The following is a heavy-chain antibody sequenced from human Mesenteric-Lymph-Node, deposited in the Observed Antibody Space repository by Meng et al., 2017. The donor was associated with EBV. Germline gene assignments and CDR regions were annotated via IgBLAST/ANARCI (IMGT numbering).Heavy chain of an antibody. CDR3: VKVQSSGRSSWFDP. V-gene: IGHV4-4*02. CDR2: IYHSGST. CDR1: GDSIITYNW. D-gene: IGHD3-10*01. J-gene: IGHJ5*02. Sequence: QEQLQESDPGLVKPSGTLSLNCAVSGDSIITYNWWTWLRQSPEKGLEWIGEIYHSGSTNYNPSLRSRVTISMDKSRNQFSLKMTSVTAADTAIYYCVKVQSSGRSSWFDPWGQGTLVTVSS.